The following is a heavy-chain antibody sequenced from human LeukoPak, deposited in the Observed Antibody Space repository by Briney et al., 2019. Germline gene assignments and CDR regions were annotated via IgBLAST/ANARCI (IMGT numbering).Heavy chain of an antibody. CDR2: LRYSGST. D-gene: IGHD1/OR15-1a*01. CDR1: GGSISNYY. CDR3: ARSIAGTRSKFDY. J-gene: IGHJ4*02. Sequence: PSETLSLTCTVSGGSISNYYWSWIRQPPGEGLEWIAYLRYSGSTNYNPSLKSRVTTSVDTSKNQFSLKLSSVTAADTAVYYCARSIAGTRSKFDYWGQGTLVTVSS. V-gene: IGHV4-59*08.